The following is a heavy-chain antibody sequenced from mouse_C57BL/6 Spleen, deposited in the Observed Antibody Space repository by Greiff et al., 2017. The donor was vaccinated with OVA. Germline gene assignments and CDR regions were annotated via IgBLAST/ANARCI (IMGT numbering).Heavy chain of an antibody. Sequence: VQLQQSGPELVKPGASVKISCKASGYAFSSSWMNWVKQRPGKGLEWIGRIYPGDGGTTYNGKFKGKATLTGDKSSNTAYMQLSSLTSEDSAVDFCAGGGGTGAKDYWGQGTSVTVSS. D-gene: IGHD3-3*01. CDR1: GYAFSSSW. V-gene: IGHV1-82*01. J-gene: IGHJ4*01. CDR2: IYPGDGGT. CDR3: AGGGGTGAKDY.